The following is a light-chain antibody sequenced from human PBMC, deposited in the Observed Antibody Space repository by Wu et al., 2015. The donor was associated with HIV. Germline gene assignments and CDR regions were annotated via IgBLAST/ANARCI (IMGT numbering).Light chain of an antibody. Sequence: EIVLTQSPATLSLSPGGRATLPCRASQSVSSYLTWYQQKPGQAPRLLMYDASNRATGIPARLSGSGSGTDFTLSISSLEPEDFAVYYCQQRSNWPLTFGGGTKVEIK. CDR1: QSVSSY. J-gene: IGKJ4*01. CDR2: DAS. V-gene: IGKV3-11*01. CDR3: QQRSNWPLT.